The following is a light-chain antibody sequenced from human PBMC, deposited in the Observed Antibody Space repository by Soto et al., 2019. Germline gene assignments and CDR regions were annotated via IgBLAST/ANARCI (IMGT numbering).Light chain of an antibody. CDR1: QSISSW. V-gene: IGKV1-5*01. CDR2: DAS. Sequence: DIQMTQSPSTLAASVGDRVTITCLSRQSISSWLAWYQQKPGKAPKLLIYDASSLESGVPSRFSGSGSGTEFTLTISSLQPDDFATYYCQQYNSYSPTWTFGQGTKVDI. J-gene: IGKJ1*01. CDR3: QQYNSYSPTWT.